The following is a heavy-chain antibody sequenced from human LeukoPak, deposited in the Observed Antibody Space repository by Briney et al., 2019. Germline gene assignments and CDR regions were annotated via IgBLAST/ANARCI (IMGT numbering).Heavy chain of an antibody. CDR2: ISDSSTYI. D-gene: IGHD5-24*01. J-gene: IGHJ4*02. CDR3: AKDRGDGYNWENYSGFDS. Sequence: GGSLRLSCAASGFTFSYYNMNWVRQAPGKGLEWVSSISDSSTYIYYADSVKGRFTISRDNSQNTLSLQMNSLRVEDTGVYYCAKDRGDGYNWENYSGFDSWGQGTLVTVSS. CDR1: GFTFSYYN. V-gene: IGHV3-21*01.